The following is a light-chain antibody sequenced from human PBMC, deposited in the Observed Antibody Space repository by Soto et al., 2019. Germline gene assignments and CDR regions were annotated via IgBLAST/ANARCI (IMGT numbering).Light chain of an antibody. Sequence: SQVTHSPSFLSASVGDRVTITCRASQGISSYLAWYQQKPGKAPKLLIYAASTLQSGVPSRFSDSGSGTEFTLTISSLQPEDFATYYCQQLNSYPPPFGQGTKVDIK. V-gene: IGKV1-9*01. J-gene: IGKJ1*01. CDR2: AAS. CDR3: QQLNSYPPP. CDR1: QGISSY.